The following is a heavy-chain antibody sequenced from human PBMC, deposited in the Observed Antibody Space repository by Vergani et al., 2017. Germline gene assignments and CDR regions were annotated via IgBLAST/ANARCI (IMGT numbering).Heavy chain of an antibody. V-gene: IGHV4-59*01. CDR1: GGSISSYY. CDR2: IYYSGST. Sequence: QVQLQESGPGLVKPSETLSLTCTVSGGSISSYYWSWIRQPPGKGLEWIGYIYYSGSTNYNPSLKSRVTISVDTSKNQFSLKLSSVTAADTAVDYCARMDIVVVPAGRRGWFDPWGQGTLVTVSS. CDR3: ARMDIVVVPAGRRGWFDP. J-gene: IGHJ5*02. D-gene: IGHD2-2*03.